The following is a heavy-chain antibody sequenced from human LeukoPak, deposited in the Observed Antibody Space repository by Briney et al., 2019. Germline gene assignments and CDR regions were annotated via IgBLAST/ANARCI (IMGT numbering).Heavy chain of an antibody. CDR1: GYSFSSHD. Sequence: GASVKVSCKASGYSFSSHDINWVRQATGQGLEWMGWMNPKSGNTDHAQKFQGRVTMSRNTSISVAYLEPSSLRSEDTALYFGVRASLLREHVGYYFDSWGQGTPVTVFS. CDR3: VRASLLREHVGYYFDS. J-gene: IGHJ4*02. CDR2: MNPKSGNT. D-gene: IGHD1/OR15-1a*01. V-gene: IGHV1-8*01.